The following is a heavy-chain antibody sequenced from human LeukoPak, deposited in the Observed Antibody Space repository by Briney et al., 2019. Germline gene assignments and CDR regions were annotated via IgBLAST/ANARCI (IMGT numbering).Heavy chain of an antibody. CDR3: ARVYSSGQYYFDY. CDR2: IYYSGST. Sequence: SETLSLTCTVSGDSLRKSTFYWVWIRQPPGKGLEWIGSIYYSGSTNYNPSLKSRVTISVDTSKNQFSLKLSSVTAADTAVYYCARVYSSGQYYFDYWGQGTLVTVSS. J-gene: IGHJ4*02. D-gene: IGHD6-19*01. CDR1: GDSLRKSTFY. V-gene: IGHV4-39*07.